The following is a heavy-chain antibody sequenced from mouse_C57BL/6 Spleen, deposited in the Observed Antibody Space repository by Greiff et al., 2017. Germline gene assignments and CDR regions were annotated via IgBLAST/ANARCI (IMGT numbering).Heavy chain of an antibody. CDR1: GYTFTDYN. CDR3: AREGDYYGSSSYWYFDD. Sequence: EVQLQQSGPELVKPGASVKIPCKASGYTFTDYNMDWVKQSHGKSLEWIGDINPNNGGTIYNQKFKGKATLTVDKSSSTAYMELRSLTSEETAVYSCAREGDYYGSSSYWYFDDWGTGTPVTVSS. D-gene: IGHD1-1*01. CDR2: INPNNGGT. J-gene: IGHJ1*03. V-gene: IGHV1-18*01.